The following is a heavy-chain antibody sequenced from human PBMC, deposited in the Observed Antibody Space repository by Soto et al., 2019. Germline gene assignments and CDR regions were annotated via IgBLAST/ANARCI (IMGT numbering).Heavy chain of an antibody. D-gene: IGHD2-2*01. J-gene: IGHJ5*02. CDR2: IIPILGIA. Sequence: SVKVSCKASGGTFSSYTISWVRQAPGQGLEWMGRIIPILGIANYAQKFQGRVTITADKSTSTAYMELSSLRSEDTAVYYCARDPHIVVVPAAGPGWFDPWGQGTLVTVSS. V-gene: IGHV1-69*04. CDR1: GGTFSSYT. CDR3: ARDPHIVVVPAAGPGWFDP.